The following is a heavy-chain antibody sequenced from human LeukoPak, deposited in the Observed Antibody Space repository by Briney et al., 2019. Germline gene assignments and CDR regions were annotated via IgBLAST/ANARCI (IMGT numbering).Heavy chain of an antibody. J-gene: IGHJ4*02. D-gene: IGHD3-10*01. Sequence: SVKVSCXASGGTFSSYAISWVRQAPGQGLVWMGGIIPIFGTANYAQKFQGRVTITTDESTSTAYMELSSLRSEDTAVYYCARTGSGSYDYWGQGTLVTVSS. CDR1: GGTFSSYA. CDR2: IIPIFGTA. CDR3: ARTGSGSYDY. V-gene: IGHV1-69*05.